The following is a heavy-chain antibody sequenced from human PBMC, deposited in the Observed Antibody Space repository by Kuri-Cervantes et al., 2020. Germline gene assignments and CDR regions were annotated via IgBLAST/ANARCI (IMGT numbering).Heavy chain of an antibody. CDR3: ARRSYGSEYFDS. J-gene: IGHJ4*02. Sequence: GGSLKISCKGSGYSFNRYWIAWVRQMPGKGLEWMGIIYPGDSDTRYRRSLQGQVTISADKSISTAYLQWSSLKASDTAIYYCARRSYGSEYFDSWGQGTLVTVSS. V-gene: IGHV5-51*01. CDR1: GYSFNRYW. CDR2: IYPGDSDT. D-gene: IGHD3-10*01.